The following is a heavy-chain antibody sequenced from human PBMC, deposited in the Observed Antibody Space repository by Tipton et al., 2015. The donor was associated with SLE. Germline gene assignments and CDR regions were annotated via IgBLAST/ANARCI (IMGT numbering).Heavy chain of an antibody. V-gene: IGHV4-38-2*01. Sequence: TLSLTCVVSGYSISSAYSLGWIRQPPGKGLEWIGSIHYSGSTSYNSSLESRVTISIDTSKSQFSLKLSSVTASDMAEYYCAGTSSSGWYVIDYWGQGTLVTVSS. D-gene: IGHD6-19*01. CDR1: GYSISSAYS. CDR3: AGTSSSGWYVIDY. CDR2: IHYSGST. J-gene: IGHJ4*02.